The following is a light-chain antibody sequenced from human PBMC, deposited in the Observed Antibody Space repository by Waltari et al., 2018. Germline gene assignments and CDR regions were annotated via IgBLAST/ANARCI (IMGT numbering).Light chain of an antibody. CDR2: STN. Sequence: QTVVTQEPSFSVSPGGTVTLTCGLRSGSVSTPYYPSRYQQTPGQAPRPLIYSTNTRSSGVPDRISGSILGNKAALTITGAQADDESDYYCVLYMGGGILFGGGTKLTVL. V-gene: IGLV8-61*01. CDR1: SGSVSTPYY. CDR3: VLYMGGGIL. J-gene: IGLJ3*02.